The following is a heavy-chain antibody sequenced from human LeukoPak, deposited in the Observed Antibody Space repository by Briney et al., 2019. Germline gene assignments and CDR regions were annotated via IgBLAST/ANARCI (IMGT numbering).Heavy chain of an antibody. V-gene: IGHV4-59*01. Sequence: SETLSLTCTVSGGSISTYYWSWVRQPPGTGLEWIGYIYYSGSTNYNPSLKSRVTISVDTSKNQFSLKLSSVTTADTAVYYCARDLGAVAGTAAYFDYWGQGTLVTVSS. CDR1: GGSISTYY. CDR3: ARDLGAVAGTAAYFDY. D-gene: IGHD6-19*01. CDR2: IYYSGST. J-gene: IGHJ4*02.